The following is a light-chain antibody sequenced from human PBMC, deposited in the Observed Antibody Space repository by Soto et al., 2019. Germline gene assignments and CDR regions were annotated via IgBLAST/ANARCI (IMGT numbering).Light chain of an antibody. J-gene: IGKJ5*01. V-gene: IGKV3-20*01. CDR2: DAS. CDR3: QQHGGSPVT. Sequence: ETVMTQSPGTLSLSLGERATLSCRASQSVSIHLAWYQQKPGQAPRLLIYDASTRATGVPDRFSDSGSGTDFTLTISRLEPEDFAVYYCQQHGGSPVTFGQVTRLEIK. CDR1: QSVSIH.